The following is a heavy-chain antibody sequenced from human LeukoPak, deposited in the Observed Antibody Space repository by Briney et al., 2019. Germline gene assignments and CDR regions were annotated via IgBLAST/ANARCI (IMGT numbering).Heavy chain of an antibody. D-gene: IGHD3-22*01. V-gene: IGHV1-18*01. CDR2: VSPSHTTR. CDR1: GYTFRQYS. Sequence: GASVKVSCKASGYTFRQYSISWVRQAPGKGFEWMGWVSPSHTTRVYAQKFQGRVTMTRDTSISTAYMELSRLRSDDTAVYYCARLSDYDSSGYYYDDYFDYWGQGTLVTVSS. J-gene: IGHJ4*02. CDR3: ARLSDYDSSGYYYDDYFDY.